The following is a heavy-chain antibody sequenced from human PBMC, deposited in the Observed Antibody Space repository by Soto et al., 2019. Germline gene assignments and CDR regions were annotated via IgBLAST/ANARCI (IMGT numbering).Heavy chain of an antibody. D-gene: IGHD4-17*01. J-gene: IGHJ6*02. V-gene: IGHV4-4*02. Sequence: PSETLSLTCAVSGGAISSSNWWSWVRQPPGKGLEWIGEIYHSGSTNYNPSLKSRVTISVDKSKNQFSLKLSSVTAADTAVYYCARDPINEDYGGNTYGMDVWGQGTTVTVSS. CDR2: IYHSGST. CDR1: GGAISSSNW. CDR3: ARDPINEDYGGNTYGMDV.